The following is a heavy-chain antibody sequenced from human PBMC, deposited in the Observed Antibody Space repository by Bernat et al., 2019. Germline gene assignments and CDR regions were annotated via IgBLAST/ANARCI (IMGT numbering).Heavy chain of an antibody. J-gene: IGHJ3*02. CDR2: IYYSGST. Sequence: QVQLQESGPGLVKPSQTLSLTCTVSGGSISSGGYYWSWIRQHPGKGLEWIGYIYYSGSTYYNPSLKSRVTISVDTSKNQFSLKLSSVTAADTAVYYCARQQVVPAATGAFDIWGQGTMVTVSS. V-gene: IGHV4-31*03. CDR3: ARQQVVPAATGAFDI. CDR1: GGSISSGGYY. D-gene: IGHD2-2*01.